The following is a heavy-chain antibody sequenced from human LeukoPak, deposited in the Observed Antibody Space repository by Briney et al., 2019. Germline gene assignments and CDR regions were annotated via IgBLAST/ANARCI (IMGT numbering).Heavy chain of an antibody. CDR3: AKENDYDILTGYYLF. CDR2: ISGSGGST. Sequence: GGSLRLSCAASGFTFSSYAMSWVRQAPGKGLEWVSAISGSGGSTYYADSVKGRFTISRDNSKNTLYLQMNSLRAEDMAVYYCAKENDYDILTGYYLFWGQGTLVTVSS. V-gene: IGHV3-23*01. CDR1: GFTFSSYA. J-gene: IGHJ4*02. D-gene: IGHD3-9*01.